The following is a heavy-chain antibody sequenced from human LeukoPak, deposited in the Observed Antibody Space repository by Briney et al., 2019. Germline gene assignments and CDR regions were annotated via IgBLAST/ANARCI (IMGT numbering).Heavy chain of an antibody. CDR3: ATSLSSSPYDAFDI. CDR2: IYHSGST. CDR1: GGSISSGGYY. J-gene: IGHJ3*02. D-gene: IGHD6-6*01. V-gene: IGHV4-30-2*01. Sequence: SETLSLTCTVSGGSISSGGYYWSWIRQPPGKGLEWIGYIYHSGSTYYDPSLKSRVTISVDRSKNQFSLKLSSVTAADTAVYYCATSLSSSPYDAFDIWGQGTMVTVSS.